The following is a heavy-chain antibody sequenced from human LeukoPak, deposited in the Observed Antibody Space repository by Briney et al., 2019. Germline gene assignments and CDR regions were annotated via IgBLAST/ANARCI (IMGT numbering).Heavy chain of an antibody. J-gene: IGHJ1*01. CDR1: GFTFSSYG. Sequence: GGTLRLSCAASGFTFSSYGMSWVRQAPGKGLEWVSYIICSSSTIYYADSVKGRFTISRDNSKNTLYLQMNSLRAEDTAVYYCATENLLLWFGELLGYFQHWGQGTLVTVSS. D-gene: IGHD3-10*01. CDR2: IICSSSTI. CDR3: ATENLLLWFGELLGYFQH. V-gene: IGHV3-23*01.